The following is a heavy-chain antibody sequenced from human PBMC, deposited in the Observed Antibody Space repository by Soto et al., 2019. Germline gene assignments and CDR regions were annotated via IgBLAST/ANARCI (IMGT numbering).Heavy chain of an antibody. CDR2: ISYDGSNK. V-gene: IGHV3-30*18. J-gene: IGHJ4*02. Sequence: GGSLRLSCAASGFTFSSYGMHCFRQAPGKGLEWVAVISYDGSNKYYADSVKGRFTISRDNSKNTLYLQMNSLRAEDTAVYYCAKDENYYDSSGYYDYWGQGTLVTVSS. CDR1: GFTFSSYG. D-gene: IGHD3-22*01. CDR3: AKDENYYDSSGYYDY.